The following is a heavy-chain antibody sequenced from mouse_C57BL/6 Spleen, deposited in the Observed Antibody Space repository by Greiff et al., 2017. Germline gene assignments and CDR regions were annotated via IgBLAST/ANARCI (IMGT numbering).Heavy chain of an antibody. V-gene: IGHV1-69*01. J-gene: IGHJ4*01. CDR1: GYTFTSYW. CDR3: ARGDSSGYYAMDY. D-gene: IGHD3-2*02. Sequence: QVQLQQPGAELVMPGASVKLSCKASGYTFTSYWMHWVKQRPGQGLEWIGEIDPSDSYTNYNQKFKGKSTLTVDKSSSTADLQLSSLTSEDSAVYYCARGDSSGYYAMDYWGQGTSVTVSS. CDR2: IDPSDSYT.